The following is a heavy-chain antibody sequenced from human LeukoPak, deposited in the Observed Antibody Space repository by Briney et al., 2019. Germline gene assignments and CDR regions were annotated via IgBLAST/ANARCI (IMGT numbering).Heavy chain of an antibody. V-gene: IGHV1-18*01. J-gene: IGHJ6*03. CDR2: ISAYNDNT. CDR3: ARVYNTYYDFWSGHIYYMDV. Sequence: ASVKVSCKASGYTFTSYGISWVRQAPGQGPEWMGWISAYNDNTKYVQKFQGRVTMTTDTSTSTAYMELRSLRSDDTAVYYCARVYNTYYDFWSGHIYYMDVWGKGTTVTVSS. CDR1: GYTFTSYG. D-gene: IGHD3-3*01.